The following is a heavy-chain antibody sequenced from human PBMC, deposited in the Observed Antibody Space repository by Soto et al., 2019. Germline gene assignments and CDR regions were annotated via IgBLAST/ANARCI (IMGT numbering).Heavy chain of an antibody. D-gene: IGHD3-3*01. CDR3: AKPTGLASGYYRYYFDY. CDR1: GFTFSSYA. Sequence: GGSLRLSCAASGFTFSSYAMSWVRQAPGKGLEWVSAISGSGGSTYYADSVKGRFTIPRDNSKNTLYLQMNSLRAEDTAVDYCAKPTGLASGYYRYYFDYWGQGTLVTVSS. V-gene: IGHV3-23*01. CDR2: ISGSGGST. J-gene: IGHJ4*02.